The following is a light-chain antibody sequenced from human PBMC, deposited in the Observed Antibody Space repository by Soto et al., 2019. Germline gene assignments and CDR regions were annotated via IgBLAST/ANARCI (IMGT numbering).Light chain of an antibody. Sequence: IVLTQSPATLSLSPGERATLSCRASQSVSSYLAWYQQKPGQAPRLLIYDASNRATGIPARFSGSGSGTDFTLTISNLEPEDFAVYYCQLRANWPPLYTFGQGTKLEIK. V-gene: IGKV3-11*01. CDR2: DAS. CDR1: QSVSSY. CDR3: QLRANWPPLYT. J-gene: IGKJ2*01.